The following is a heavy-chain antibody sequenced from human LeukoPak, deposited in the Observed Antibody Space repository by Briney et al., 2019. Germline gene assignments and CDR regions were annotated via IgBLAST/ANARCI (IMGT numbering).Heavy chain of an antibody. CDR2: IYYSGST. Sequence: SETLSLTCSVSGDSINSSRYYWGWIRQPPGKGLEWNGSIYYSGSTHYNPSLKSRVTISVDTSKHQFSMKLSSVTATDTAVYYCASSKWELPLSSFDYWGQGTLVTVSS. J-gene: IGHJ4*02. V-gene: IGHV4-39*01. D-gene: IGHD1-26*01. CDR1: GDSINSSRYY. CDR3: ASSKWELPLSSFDY.